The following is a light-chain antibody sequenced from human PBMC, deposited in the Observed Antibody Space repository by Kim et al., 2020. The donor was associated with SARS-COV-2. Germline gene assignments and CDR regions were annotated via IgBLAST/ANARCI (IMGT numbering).Light chain of an antibody. J-gene: IGKJ4*01. Sequence: DIQMTQSPSSLSASVGDRVTTTCQASRDITNYLNWYQQKPGKAPKLLIFDSSNLKTGVPSRFSGAGSGTDFTFTISSLQPEDITIYYCQQYDNLPLTFGGGTKVDIK. CDR3: QQYDNLPLT. CDR1: RDITNY. V-gene: IGKV1-33*01. CDR2: DSS.